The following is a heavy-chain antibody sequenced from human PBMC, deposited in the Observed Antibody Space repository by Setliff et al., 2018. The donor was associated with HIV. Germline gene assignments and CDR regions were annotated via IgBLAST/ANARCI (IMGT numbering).Heavy chain of an antibody. CDR2: IYQTGST. V-gene: IGHV4-38-2*02. CDR1: GYSISSGYY. J-gene: IGHJ4*02. Sequence: SETLSLTCSVSGYSISSGYYWGWIRQSPGKGLEWIGSIYQTGSTYYNPSFKSRVTVSLDMSKNQFSLRLASVTAADTAVYYCTRQAWDSKSSGYFSDYWGQGTLVTVS. CDR3: TRQAWDSKSSGYFSDY. D-gene: IGHD3-22*01.